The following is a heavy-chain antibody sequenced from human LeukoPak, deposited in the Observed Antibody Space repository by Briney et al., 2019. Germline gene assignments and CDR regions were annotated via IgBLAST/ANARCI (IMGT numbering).Heavy chain of an antibody. V-gene: IGHV3-48*03. CDR3: TGGRLGGHASSWYGGDFDY. CDR2: IGVGDTTI. D-gene: IGHD6-13*01. CDR1: VFTLISYE. J-gene: IGHJ4*02. Sequence: PGGSLRLSCAPSVFTLISYEMTWVRQAPRKGREWGSYIGVGDTTIYYADSVKGRFTISRDNAKNSLYLQMNSLRVEDTAVYYCTGGRLGGHASSWYGGDFDYWGQGTLVTVSS.